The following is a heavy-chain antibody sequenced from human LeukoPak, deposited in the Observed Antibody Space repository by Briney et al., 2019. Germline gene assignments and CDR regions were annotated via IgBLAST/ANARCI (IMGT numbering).Heavy chain of an antibody. CDR3: ARGLVVIAEYDAFDI. J-gene: IGHJ3*02. D-gene: IGHD2-21*01. CDR1: GFTFSSYR. Sequence: GGSLRLSCAASGFTFSSYRMNWVRQAPGKGLEWVSSISSSSSYIYYADSVKGRFTISRDNAKNSLYLQMNSLRAEDTAVYYCARGLVVIAEYDAFDIWGQGTMVTVSS. V-gene: IGHV3-21*01. CDR2: ISSSSSYI.